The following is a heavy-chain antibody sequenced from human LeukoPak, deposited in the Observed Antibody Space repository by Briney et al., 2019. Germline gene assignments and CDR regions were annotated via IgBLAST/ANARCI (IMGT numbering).Heavy chain of an antibody. Sequence: SETLSLTCAVYGGSFSGYYWSWIRQPPGKGLEWIGEINHSGSTNYNPSLKSRVTISVDTSKNQFSLKLSSVTAADTAVYYCASSEGARGVIGYYYYGMDVWGQGTTVTVSS. J-gene: IGHJ6*02. CDR3: ASSEGARGVIGYYYYGMDV. CDR1: GGSFSGYY. CDR2: INHSGST. D-gene: IGHD3-10*01. V-gene: IGHV4-34*01.